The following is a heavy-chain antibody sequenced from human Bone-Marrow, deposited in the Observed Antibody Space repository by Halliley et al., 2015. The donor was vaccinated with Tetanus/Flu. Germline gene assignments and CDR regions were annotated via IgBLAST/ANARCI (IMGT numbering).Heavy chain of an antibody. J-gene: IGHJ6*02. CDR3: ARLHDFWTDAIYYGMDV. V-gene: IGHV1-18*01. D-gene: IGHD3-3*01. CDR2: SGYNGNT. Sequence: SGYNGNTDYAQKFRDRVAMTTDISATTAYMELRSLRSDDTAVYYCARLHDFWTDAIYYGMDVWGQGTTVTVSS.